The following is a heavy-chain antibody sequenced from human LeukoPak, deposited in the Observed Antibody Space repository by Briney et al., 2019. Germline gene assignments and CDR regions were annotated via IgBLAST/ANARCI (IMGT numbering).Heavy chain of an antibody. D-gene: IGHD3-22*01. CDR2: ISSSGSTI. CDR1: GFTFCSYA. CDR3: ARDLGYYDSSGYFPNPFDY. Sequence: AGGSLRLSCAASGFTFCSYAMSWVREAPGKGLEWVSYISSSGSTIYYADSVKGRFTISRDNAKNSLYLQMNSLRAEDTAVYYCARDLGYYDSSGYFPNPFDYWGQGTLVTVSS. V-gene: IGHV3-48*04. J-gene: IGHJ4*02.